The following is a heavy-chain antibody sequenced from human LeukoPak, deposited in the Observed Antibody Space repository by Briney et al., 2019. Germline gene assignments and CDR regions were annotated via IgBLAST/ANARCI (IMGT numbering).Heavy chain of an antibody. V-gene: IGHV3-23*01. D-gene: IGHD1-26*01. J-gene: IGHJ4*02. CDR2: ITGDGINT. CDR3: AKAPYISGTGYYFDY. Sequence: PGGSLRLSCAASGFSFSNYAMSWVRQVPGKGLEWVSAITGDGINTYHAGSVKGRFTISRDISKNTLYLQMNSLRAEDTAVYYCAKAPYISGTGYYFDYWGQGTLVTVSS. CDR1: GFSFSNYA.